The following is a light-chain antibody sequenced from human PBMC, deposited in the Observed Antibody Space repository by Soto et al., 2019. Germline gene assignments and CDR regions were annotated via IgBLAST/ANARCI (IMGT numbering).Light chain of an antibody. CDR1: SSDVASYNY. V-gene: IGLV2-14*03. J-gene: IGLJ3*02. CDR2: DVS. Sequence: QSVLTQPASVSGSPGQSITISCTGTSSDVASYNYVSRYQQHPDKVPKLIIYDVSNRPSGVSNRFSGSKSGNTASLTISGLQAEDEADYYCCSYTTSSTWVFGGGTQLTVL. CDR3: CSYTTSSTWV.